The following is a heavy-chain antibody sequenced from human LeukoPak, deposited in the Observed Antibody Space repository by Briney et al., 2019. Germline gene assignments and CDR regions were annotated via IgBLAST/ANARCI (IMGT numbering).Heavy chain of an antibody. CDR2: ISYDGSNK. CDR1: GFTFSSYG. CDR3: AKDIFGSSWYLDY. Sequence: PGRSLRLSCAASGFTFSSYGMHWVRQAPGKGLEWVAVISYDGSNKYYADSVKGRFTISRDNSKNTLYLQMNSLRAEDTAVYYCAKDIFGSSWYLDYWGQGTLVTVSS. D-gene: IGHD6-13*01. J-gene: IGHJ4*02. V-gene: IGHV3-30*18.